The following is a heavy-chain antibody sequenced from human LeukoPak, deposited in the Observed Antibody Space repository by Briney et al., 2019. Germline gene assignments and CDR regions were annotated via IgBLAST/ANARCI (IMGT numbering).Heavy chain of an antibody. Sequence: GGSLRLSCAATGFSFSNYGMHWVRQAPGKGLEWVSGISWNSGSIGYADSVKGRFTISRDNAKNSLYLQMNSLRAEDTALYYCAILSPNYYDSSGYNWGQGTLVTVSS. V-gene: IGHV3-9*01. J-gene: IGHJ4*02. CDR2: ISWNSGSI. D-gene: IGHD3-22*01. CDR1: GFSFSNYG. CDR3: AILSPNYYDSSGYN.